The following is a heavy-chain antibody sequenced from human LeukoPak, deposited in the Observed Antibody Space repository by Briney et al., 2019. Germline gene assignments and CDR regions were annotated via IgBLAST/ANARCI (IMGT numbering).Heavy chain of an antibody. CDR2: IYPGDSDT. CDR3: ARHLCYYDSSGYYYPLGAFDI. J-gene: IGHJ3*02. Sequence: GESLKISCKGSGYSFTSYWIGWVRQMPGKGLEWMGIIYPGDSDTRYSPSFQGQVTISADKSISTAYLQWSSLKASDTAMYYCARHLCYYDSSGYYYPLGAFDIWGQGTMVTVSS. CDR1: GYSFTSYW. V-gene: IGHV5-51*01. D-gene: IGHD3-22*01.